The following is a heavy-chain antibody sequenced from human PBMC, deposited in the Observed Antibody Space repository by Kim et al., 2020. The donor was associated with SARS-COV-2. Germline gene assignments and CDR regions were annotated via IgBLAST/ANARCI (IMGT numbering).Heavy chain of an antibody. D-gene: IGHD4-17*01. Sequence: SETLSLTCTVSGGSISSGGYYWSWIRQHPGKGLEWIGYIYYSGSTYYNPSLKSRVTISVDTSKNQFSLKLSSVTAADTAVYYCAREDIYGGNHSFDYWGQGTLVTVSS. CDR3: AREDIYGGNHSFDY. CDR1: GGSISSGGYY. J-gene: IGHJ4*02. V-gene: IGHV4-31*03. CDR2: IYYSGST.